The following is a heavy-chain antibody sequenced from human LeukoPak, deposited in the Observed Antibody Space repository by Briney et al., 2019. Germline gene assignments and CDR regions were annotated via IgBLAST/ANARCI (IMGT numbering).Heavy chain of an antibody. D-gene: IGHD6-13*01. CDR3: ARGQQLSNYYYMDV. CDR2: INHSGST. Sequence: SETLSLTCAVYGGSFSGYYWSWIRQPPGKGLEWIGEINHSGSTNYNPSLKSRVTISVDTSKNQFSLKLSSVTAADTAVYYCARGQQLSNYYYMDVWGKGTTVTVS. CDR1: GGSFSGYY. J-gene: IGHJ6*03. V-gene: IGHV4-34*01.